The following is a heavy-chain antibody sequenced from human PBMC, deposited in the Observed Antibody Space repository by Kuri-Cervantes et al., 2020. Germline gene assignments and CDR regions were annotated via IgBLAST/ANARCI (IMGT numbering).Heavy chain of an antibody. J-gene: IGHJ4*02. D-gene: IGHD6-19*01. Sequence: GESLKISCAASGFTVSSNYMRWVRQAPGKGLEGVSVIYSGGSTYYANSVKRRFTISRDNSKNTLYLQMNSLRAEDTAVYYCAKVGCGWHPARFDYWGQGTLVTVSS. CDR3: AKVGCGWHPARFDY. CDR1: GFTVSSNY. V-gene: IGHV3-53*01. CDR2: IYSGGST.